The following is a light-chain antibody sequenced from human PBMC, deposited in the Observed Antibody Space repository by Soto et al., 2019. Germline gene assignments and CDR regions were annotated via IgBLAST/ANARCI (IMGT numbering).Light chain of an antibody. Sequence: QSVLTQPASVSGSPGQSITISCTGTSSDVGGYNYVSWYQQHPGKAPKLVIYEVSNRPSGVSNRFSGSKSGNTASLTISGLQAEDEADYYCSSYPSSSTLVFGGGTKVTLL. V-gene: IGLV2-14*01. CDR3: SSYPSSSTLV. J-gene: IGLJ3*02. CDR2: EVS. CDR1: SSDVGGYNY.